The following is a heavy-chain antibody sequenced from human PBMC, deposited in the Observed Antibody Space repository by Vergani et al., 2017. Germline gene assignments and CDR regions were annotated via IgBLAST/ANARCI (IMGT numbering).Heavy chain of an antibody. D-gene: IGHD3-10*01. Sequence: EVQLVESGGGLVQPGRSLRLSCAASGFTFDDYAMHWVRQAPGKGLEWLSGIGWNSGSIGYADSVKVRFTISRDNAKNSLYLQMNSLRADDMALYYCAKVIGGVTMVRGVIIIYGMVVWGQGTTVTVSS. CDR3: AKVIGGVTMVRGVIIIYGMVV. J-gene: IGHJ6*02. CDR1: GFTFDDYA. V-gene: IGHV3-9*03. CDR2: IGWNSGSI.